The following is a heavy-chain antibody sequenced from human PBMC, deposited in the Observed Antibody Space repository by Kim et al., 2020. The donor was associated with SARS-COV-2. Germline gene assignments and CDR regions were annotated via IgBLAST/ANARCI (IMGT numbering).Heavy chain of an antibody. D-gene: IGHD3-10*01. CDR3: ATHYYGSSRFDP. V-gene: IGHV4-39*07. J-gene: IGHJ5*02. Sequence: YYSPSLKSRVTISLDTSKNQFSLKLNSVTAADTALYYCATHYYGSSRFDPWGQGTLVTVSS.